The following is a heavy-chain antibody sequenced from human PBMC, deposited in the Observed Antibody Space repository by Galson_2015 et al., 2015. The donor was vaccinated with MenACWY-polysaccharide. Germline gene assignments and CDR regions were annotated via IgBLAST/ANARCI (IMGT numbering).Heavy chain of an antibody. J-gene: IGHJ4*02. CDR2: LSPTTGNT. V-gene: IGHV3-23*01. Sequence: SLRLSCAGSGLTFSSYGMGWVRQAPGKGLEWVSGLSPTTGNTYYADSVRGRFTISRDNSKNTLYLQMDSLRAEYTALYYCAKGAAHYGSGTYYDYWGQGTQVTVSS. CDR3: AKGAAHYGSGTYYDY. D-gene: IGHD3-10*01. CDR1: GLTFSSYG.